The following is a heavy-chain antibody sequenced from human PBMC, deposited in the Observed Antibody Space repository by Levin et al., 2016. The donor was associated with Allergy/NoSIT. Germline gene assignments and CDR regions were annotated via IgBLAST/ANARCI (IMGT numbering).Heavy chain of an antibody. V-gene: IGHV1-69*04. Sequence: SVKVSCKASGGTFSSYTISWVRQAPGQGLEWMGRIIPILGIANYAQKFQGRVTITADKSTSTAYMELSSLRSEDTAVYYCARERDGYNHYYYYYGMDVWGQGTTVTVSS. D-gene: IGHD5-24*01. CDR2: IIPILGIA. CDR1: GGTFSSYT. J-gene: IGHJ6*02. CDR3: ARERDGYNHYYYYYGMDV.